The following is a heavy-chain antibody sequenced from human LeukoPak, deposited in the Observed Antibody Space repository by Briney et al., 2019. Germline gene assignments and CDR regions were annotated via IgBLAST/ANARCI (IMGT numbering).Heavy chain of an antibody. V-gene: IGHV1-18*01. D-gene: IGHD3-9*01. Sequence: ASVKVSCKASGYTFTSYGISWVRQAPGQGLEWMGWISAYNGNTNYAQKLQGRVTMTTDTSTSTAYMELRSLRSDDTAVYYCARDPQTIFYYYGMDVWGQGTTVTVSS. CDR2: ISAYNGNT. J-gene: IGHJ6*02. CDR1: GYTFTSYG. CDR3: ARDPQTIFYYYGMDV.